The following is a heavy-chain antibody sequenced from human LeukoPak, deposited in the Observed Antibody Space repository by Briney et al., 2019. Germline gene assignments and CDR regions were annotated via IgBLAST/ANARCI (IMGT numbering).Heavy chain of an antibody. CDR2: ISYNGVNK. V-gene: IGHV3-30-3*01. CDR3: ARAKDGTNILDY. CDR1: GFTFSDYA. J-gene: IGHJ4*02. Sequence: GSLRLSCAASGFTFSDYAMHWVRQAPGKGLEWVTLISYNGVNKYYADSVKGRFTISRDNSKNTLYLQMDSLRAGDTAVYYCARAKDGTNILDYWGQGTLVTVSS. D-gene: IGHD5-24*01.